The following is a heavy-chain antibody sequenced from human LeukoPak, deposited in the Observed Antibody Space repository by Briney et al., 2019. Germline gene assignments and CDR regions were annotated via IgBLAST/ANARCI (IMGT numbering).Heavy chain of an antibody. D-gene: IGHD5-18*01. V-gene: IGHV3-66*01. CDR3: AREWGEDTAMVQTRHVNYGMDV. CDR1: GFTVSSNY. J-gene: IGHJ6*02. CDR2: IYSGGST. Sequence: PGGSLRLSCAASGFTVSSNYMSWVRQAPGKGLEWVSGIYSGGSTYYADSVKGRFTISRDKSKNTLYLQMNSLGAEDTAVYYCAREWGEDTAMVQTRHVNYGMDVWGQGTTVTVSS.